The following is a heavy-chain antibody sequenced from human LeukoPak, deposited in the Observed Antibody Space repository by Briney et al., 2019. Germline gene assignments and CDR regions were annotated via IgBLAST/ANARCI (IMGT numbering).Heavy chain of an antibody. CDR3: AGSYYDFWSGYYTLDY. J-gene: IGHJ4*02. V-gene: IGHV3-7*01. Sequence: PGGSLRLSCAASGFTFRNYWMSWVRQTPGKGLKWVANIKPDGSDNYYVDSVKGRFTIFRDNAKNSLYLQMNSLRAEDTAVYYCAGSYYDFWSGYYTLDYWGQGTLVTVSS. D-gene: IGHD3-3*01. CDR2: IKPDGSDN. CDR1: GFTFRNYW.